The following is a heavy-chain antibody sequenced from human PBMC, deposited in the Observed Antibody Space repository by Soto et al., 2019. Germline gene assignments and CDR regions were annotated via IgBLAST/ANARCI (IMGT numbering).Heavy chain of an antibody. J-gene: IGHJ4*02. CDR2: ISWDGGST. CDR1: GFTFDDYT. CDR3: AKDMGGIAAAAIDY. D-gene: IGHD6-13*01. V-gene: IGHV3-43*01. Sequence: GGSLRLSCAASGFTFDDYTMHWVRQAPGKGLEWVSLISWDGGSTYYADSVKGRFTISRDNSKNSLYLQMNSLRTEDTALYYCAKDMGGIAAAAIDYWGQGTLVTVSS.